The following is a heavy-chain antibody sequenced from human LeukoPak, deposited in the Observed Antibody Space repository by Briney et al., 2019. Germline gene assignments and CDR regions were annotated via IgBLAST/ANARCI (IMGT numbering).Heavy chain of an antibody. D-gene: IGHD2-15*01. J-gene: IGHJ4*02. CDR2: ISAYNGNT. CDR3: AAYCSGGSCYIR. CDR1: GHTFTSYG. Sequence: ASVKVSCKXSGHTFTSYGISWVRQAPGQGLEWMGWISAYNGNTNYAQKLQGRVTMTTDTSTSTAYMELRSLRSDDTAVYYCAAYCSGGSCYIRWGQGTLVTVSS. V-gene: IGHV1-18*01.